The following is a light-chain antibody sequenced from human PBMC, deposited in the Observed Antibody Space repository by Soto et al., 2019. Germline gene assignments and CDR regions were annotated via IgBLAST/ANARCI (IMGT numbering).Light chain of an antibody. V-gene: IGKV3-11*01. CDR1: QRVSSY. Sequence: EIVLTQSPGTLSLSPGERATLSCRASQRVSSYLAWYQQKPGQAPRLLIYDASNRATGIPARFSGSGSGTDFTLTISSLEAEDSGVYYCQQRSSWITFGQGTRLEIK. CDR2: DAS. J-gene: IGKJ5*01. CDR3: QQRSSWIT.